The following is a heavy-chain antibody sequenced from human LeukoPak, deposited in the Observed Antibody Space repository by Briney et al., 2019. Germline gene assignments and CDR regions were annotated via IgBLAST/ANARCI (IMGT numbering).Heavy chain of an antibody. Sequence: GGSLRLSCAASGLTFSSYSMNWVRQAPGKGLEWVSSISSSSSYIYYADSVKGRFTISRDNAKNSLYLQMNSLRAEDTAVYYCARDGFGNNYALYYFDSWGQGTLVTVSS. V-gene: IGHV3-21*01. CDR1: GLTFSSYS. CDR3: ARDGFGNNYALYYFDS. D-gene: IGHD5-18*01. J-gene: IGHJ4*02. CDR2: ISSSSSYI.